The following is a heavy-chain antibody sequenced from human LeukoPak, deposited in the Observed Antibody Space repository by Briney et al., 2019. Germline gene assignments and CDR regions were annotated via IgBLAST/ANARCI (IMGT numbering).Heavy chain of an antibody. CDR3: ARFPYGPYNWFDP. D-gene: IGHD3-16*01. V-gene: IGHV3-21*01. CDR1: GFTFSSYS. CDR2: ISSSSSYI. Sequence: GGSLRLSCAASGFTFSSYSMNWVRQAPGKGLEWVSFISSSSSYIYYADSVKGRFTISRDNAKNSLYLQMNSLRAEDTALYYCARFPYGPYNWFDPWGQGTLVTVSS. J-gene: IGHJ5*02.